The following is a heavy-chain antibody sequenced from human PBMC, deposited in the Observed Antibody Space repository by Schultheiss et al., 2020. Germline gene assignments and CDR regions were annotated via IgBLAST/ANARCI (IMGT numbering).Heavy chain of an antibody. CDR3: ASRYSSGWYGPVS. Sequence: GSLRLSCTVSGGSISSYYWSWIRQPPGKGLEWIGYIYYSGSTNYNPSLKSRVTISVDTSKNQFSLKLTSVTAADTAVYYCASRYSSGWYGPVSWGQGTLVTVSS. V-gene: IGHV4-59*08. J-gene: IGHJ4*02. CDR1: GGSISSYY. CDR2: IYYSGST. D-gene: IGHD6-19*01.